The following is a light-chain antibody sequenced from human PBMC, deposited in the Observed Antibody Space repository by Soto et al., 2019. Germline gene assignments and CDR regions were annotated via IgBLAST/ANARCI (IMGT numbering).Light chain of an antibody. CDR2: DSS. CDR1: QGISSY. J-gene: IGKJ5*01. Sequence: TQSPASVSASVGDRVTITCGSSQGISSYLAWYQQKPGLAHRLVIYDSSIRATGIPDRFSGSGSGTDFTLTISRLEPEDFAVYFCQQYGNSPKITFGQGTRLEIK. CDR3: QQYGNSPKIT. V-gene: IGKV3D-20*01.